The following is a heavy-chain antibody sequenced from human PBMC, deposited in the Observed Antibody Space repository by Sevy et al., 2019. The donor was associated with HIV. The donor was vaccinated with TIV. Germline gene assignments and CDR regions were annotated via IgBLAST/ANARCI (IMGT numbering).Heavy chain of an antibody. Sequence: AESLKISCKGSGYSFTSYWIGWVRQMPGKGLEWMGIIYPGDSDTRYSPSFQGQVTISADKSISTAYLQWSSLKASDTAMYYCARLGPDGDYDDAFDIWGQGTMVTVSS. CDR1: GYSFTSYW. J-gene: IGHJ3*02. V-gene: IGHV5-51*01. D-gene: IGHD4-17*01. CDR2: IYPGDSDT. CDR3: ARLGPDGDYDDAFDI.